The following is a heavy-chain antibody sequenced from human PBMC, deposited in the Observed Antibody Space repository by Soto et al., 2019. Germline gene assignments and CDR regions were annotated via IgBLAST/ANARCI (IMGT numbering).Heavy chain of an antibody. CDR1: GGSISSYY. Sequence: SDTLSLTCTVSGGSISSYYWSWIRQPPGKGLEWIGYIYYSGSTNYNPSLKSRVTISVDTSKNQFSLKLSSVTAADTAVYYCAGGEKGELYYGSGSTPCGMDVWGQGTTVTVSS. CDR2: IYYSGST. CDR3: AGGEKGELYYGSGSTPCGMDV. V-gene: IGHV4-59*01. J-gene: IGHJ6*02. D-gene: IGHD3-10*01.